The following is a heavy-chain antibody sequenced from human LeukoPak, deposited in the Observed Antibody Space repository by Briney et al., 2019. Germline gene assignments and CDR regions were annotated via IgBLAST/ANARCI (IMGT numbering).Heavy chain of an antibody. CDR3: AARFSSGLFDY. D-gene: IGHD6-6*01. CDR1: GFTFSSYS. Sequence: PGGSLRLSCAASGFTFSSYSMNWVRQAPGKGLEWVSSISSSSSYIYYADSVKGRFTISRDNAKNSLYLQMNSLRAEDTAVYYCAARFSSGLFDYWGQGTLVTVSS. J-gene: IGHJ4*02. V-gene: IGHV3-21*01. CDR2: ISSSSSYI.